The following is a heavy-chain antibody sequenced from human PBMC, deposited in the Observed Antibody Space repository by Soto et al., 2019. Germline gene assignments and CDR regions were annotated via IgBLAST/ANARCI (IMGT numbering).Heavy chain of an antibody. CDR2: VNYRGT. Sequence: QVQLLQWGAGLLKSSETLSLTCGVSGGSLSGDSWSWVRQAPGKGLEWIGEVNYRGTNYDSSLKSRVSISVDNSRNQCFLNLTSVTGADTAVYYCARGRGRFSEWILPRWFDPWGQGSLVTVSS. CDR3: ARGRGRFSEWILPRWFDP. CDR1: GGSLSGDS. J-gene: IGHJ5*02. D-gene: IGHD3-3*01. V-gene: IGHV4-34*01.